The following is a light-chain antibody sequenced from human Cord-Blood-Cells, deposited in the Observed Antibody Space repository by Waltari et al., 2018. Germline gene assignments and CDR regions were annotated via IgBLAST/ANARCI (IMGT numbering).Light chain of an antibody. V-gene: IGLV1-40*01. CDR2: GTS. CDR1: SSNIGAGYD. J-gene: IGLJ3*02. CDR3: QSYDSRLSGWV. Sequence: QSVLTQPPSVSGAPGQRVTISCTGSSSNIGAGYDVHWYQQLPGTAPKLLIYGTSNRPSGVPDRFSGSKPGTSAHLAITGRQAEDGADYFCQSYDSRLSGWVFRGGTKLTVL.